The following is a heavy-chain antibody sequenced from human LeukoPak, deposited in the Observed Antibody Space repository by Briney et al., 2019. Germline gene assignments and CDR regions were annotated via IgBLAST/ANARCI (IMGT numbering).Heavy chain of an antibody. D-gene: IGHD5-12*01. Sequence: PGGSLRLSCAASGCTFSTYWMSWVRQAPGKGLEWVAKINEDGSEKYYVDSVKGRFTISRDNAKNSLYLQMNSLRAEDTAVYYCARYRGYSGYERMDYWGQGTLVIVSS. V-gene: IGHV3-7*01. J-gene: IGHJ4*02. CDR1: GCTFSTYW. CDR3: ARYRGYSGYERMDY. CDR2: INEDGSEK.